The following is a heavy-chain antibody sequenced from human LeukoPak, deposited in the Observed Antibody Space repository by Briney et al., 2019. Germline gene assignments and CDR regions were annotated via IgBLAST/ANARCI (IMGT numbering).Heavy chain of an antibody. D-gene: IGHD1-26*01. J-gene: IGHJ4*02. Sequence: GGSLRLSCAASGFTFSNAWMSWVRQAPGKGLEWVGRIKSKTGGGTTDYAAPVKGRFTISRDDSKNTLYLQMNSLKTEDTAVYYCTTVGATQHWGQGTLVTVSS. CDR3: TTVGATQH. CDR1: GFTFSNAW. V-gene: IGHV3-15*01. CDR2: IKSKTGGGTT.